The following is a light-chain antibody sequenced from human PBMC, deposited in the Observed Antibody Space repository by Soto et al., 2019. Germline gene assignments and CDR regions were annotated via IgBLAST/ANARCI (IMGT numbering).Light chain of an antibody. Sequence: QSALTQPASVSGSPGQSITIFCTGTSSDVGGYNYVCWYQQHPGKAPKLIIYDVTNRPSGVSNRFFGSKSGNTASLSISGLQAEDEADYYCSSYTSSSTVVFGEGTKLTVL. J-gene: IGLJ2*01. CDR3: SSYTSSSTVV. V-gene: IGLV2-14*01. CDR1: SSDVGGYNY. CDR2: DVT.